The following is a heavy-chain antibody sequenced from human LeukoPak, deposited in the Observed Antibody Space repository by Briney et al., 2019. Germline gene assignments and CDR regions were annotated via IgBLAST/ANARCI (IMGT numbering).Heavy chain of an antibody. CDR2: VSSDGQND. D-gene: IGHD3-10*01. CDR1: GFTFRAYA. V-gene: IGHV3-30*01. Sequence: PGGSLRLSCLASGFTFRAYALHWVCQTPGQGLDWVAVVSSDGQNDFYSDSVRGRFTISRDNSRDTLYLQMDGLRAADTGLYFCARSTYYCGSGTFYSVGPFDSWGQGTLVTVSS. J-gene: IGHJ4*02. CDR3: ARSTYYCGSGTFYSVGPFDS.